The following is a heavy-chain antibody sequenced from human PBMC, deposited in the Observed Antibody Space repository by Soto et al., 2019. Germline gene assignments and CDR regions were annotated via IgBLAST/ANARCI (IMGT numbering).Heavy chain of an antibody. CDR3: ARGGRYLDH. D-gene: IGHD5-12*01. J-gene: IGHJ4*02. V-gene: IGHV4-59*01. CDR1: GGSMSPNY. Sequence: QVQLQESGPGLAKPSETLSLTCTVSGGSMSPNYWSWIRQPPGKGLEWIGYMYYSGNTNYNPSLRSRVTMSVDTSKNQFSLKLSSVTAADTAVYYCARGGRYLDHWGQGTLVTVSS. CDR2: MYYSGNT.